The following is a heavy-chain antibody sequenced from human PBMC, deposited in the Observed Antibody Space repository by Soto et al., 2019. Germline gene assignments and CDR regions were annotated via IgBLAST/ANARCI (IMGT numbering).Heavy chain of an antibody. CDR1: GGSISSGGYS. Sequence: PSETLSLTCAVSGGSISSGGYSWSWIRQPPGKGLEWIGYMYHSGSTYYNPSLKSRVTISIDRSKNQFSLKLGSVTAADTAVYYCATQGFGIFHGLVDVWGQGTTVTVSS. D-gene: IGHD3-10*01. CDR3: ATQGFGIFHGLVDV. CDR2: MYHSGST. J-gene: IGHJ6*02. V-gene: IGHV4-30-2*01.